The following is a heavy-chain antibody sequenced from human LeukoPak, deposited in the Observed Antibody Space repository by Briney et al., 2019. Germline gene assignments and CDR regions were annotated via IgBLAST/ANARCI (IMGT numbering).Heavy chain of an antibody. J-gene: IGHJ4*02. CDR3: AKVGSGSYSFGY. Sequence: PGGSLRLSCAASGFTFDSFGMHWVRQAPGKGLEWLAVIPYDGGYTYYADSVKGRFTISRDNSKNTLYLQMNSLRAEDTAVYYCAKVGSGSYSFGYWGQGTLVTVSS. D-gene: IGHD1-26*01. CDR2: IPYDGGYT. CDR1: GFTFDSFG. V-gene: IGHV3-30*18.